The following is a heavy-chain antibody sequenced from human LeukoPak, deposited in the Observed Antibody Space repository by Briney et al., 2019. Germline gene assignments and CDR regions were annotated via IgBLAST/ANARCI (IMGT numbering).Heavy chain of an antibody. CDR1: GDGVSSNSAA. V-gene: IGHV6-1*01. J-gene: IGHJ6*02. Sequence: PSQTLSLTCAISGDGVSSNSAAWNWIRQSPSRGLEWLGRTYYRSKWYNDYAVSVKSRITINPDTSKNQFSLQLNSVTPEDTAVYYCARDLGFGDCSGGSCYRYYYYGMDVWGQGTTVTVSS. CDR2: TYYRSKWYN. CDR3: ARDLGFGDCSGGSCYRYYYYGMDV. D-gene: IGHD2-15*01.